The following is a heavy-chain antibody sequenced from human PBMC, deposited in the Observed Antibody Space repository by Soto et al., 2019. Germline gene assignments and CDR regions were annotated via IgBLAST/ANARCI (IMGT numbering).Heavy chain of an antibody. Sequence: QVQLVESGGGVVQPGRSLRLSCAASGFTFSSYAMHWVRQAPGKGLEWVAVISYDGSNKYYADSVKGRFTISRDNSKTTLYLHMNSMRAEDTAVYYCARDHLWGTAMVLWYFDLWGRGTLVTVSS. CDR2: ISYDGSNK. CDR3: ARDHLWGTAMVLWYFDL. J-gene: IGHJ2*01. D-gene: IGHD5-18*01. V-gene: IGHV3-30-3*01. CDR1: GFTFSSYA.